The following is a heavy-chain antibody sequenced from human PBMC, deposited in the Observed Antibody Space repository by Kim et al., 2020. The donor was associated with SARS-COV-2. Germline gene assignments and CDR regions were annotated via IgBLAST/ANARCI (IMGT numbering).Heavy chain of an antibody. D-gene: IGHD2-21*02. CDR3: ARGSGVTAPAGVRAPYDY. Sequence: GGSLRLSCAASGFTFSSYSMNWVRQAPGKGLEWVSSISSSSSYIYYADSVKGRFTISRDNAKNSLYLQMNSLRAEDTAVYYCARGSGVTAPAGVRAPYDYWGQGTLVTVSS. CDR2: ISSSSSYI. CDR1: GFTFSSYS. V-gene: IGHV3-21*01. J-gene: IGHJ4*02.